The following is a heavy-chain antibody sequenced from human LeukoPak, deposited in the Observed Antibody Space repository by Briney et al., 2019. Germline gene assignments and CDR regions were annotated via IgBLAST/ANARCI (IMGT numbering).Heavy chain of an antibody. CDR1: RGSISSGGYY. CDR2: IYYSGNT. V-gene: IGHV4-31*03. D-gene: IGHD3-9*01. J-gene: IGHJ3*02. CDR3: AREARVDRAFDI. Sequence: SQTLSLTCTVSRGSISSGGYYWSWIRQHPGKGLEWIGYIYYSGNTYYNPSLKSRVTISVDTSKNQFSLKLSYVTAADTAVYFCAREARVDRAFDIWGQGTMVTVSA.